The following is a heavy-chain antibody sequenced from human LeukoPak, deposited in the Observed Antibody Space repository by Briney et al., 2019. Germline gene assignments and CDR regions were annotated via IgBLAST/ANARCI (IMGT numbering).Heavy chain of an antibody. J-gene: IGHJ4*02. Sequence: ASVKVSCKASGYTFTSFGISWVRQAPGQGLEWMGWISAYNGNTDYAQKFQGRVTMTKDTSTSTVYMELRSLRSDDTAVYYCARERSGWPPDYWGQGTPVTVSS. CDR2: ISAYNGNT. D-gene: IGHD6-19*01. CDR3: ARERSGWPPDY. V-gene: IGHV1-18*01. CDR1: GYTFTSFG.